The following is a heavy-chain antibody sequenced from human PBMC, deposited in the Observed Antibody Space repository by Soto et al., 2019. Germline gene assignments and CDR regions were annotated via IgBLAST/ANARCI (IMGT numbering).Heavy chain of an antibody. CDR2: INHSGST. Sequence: SETVSLTCAVSGGSFSGYYWSRIRQPPGKGLEWIGEINHSGSTNYNPSLKSRVTISVDTSKNQFSLKLSSVTAADTAVYYCARAQKHYDILTGYSFWFDPWGQGTLVT. D-gene: IGHD3-9*01. J-gene: IGHJ5*02. CDR3: ARAQKHYDILTGYSFWFDP. V-gene: IGHV4-34*01. CDR1: GGSFSGYY.